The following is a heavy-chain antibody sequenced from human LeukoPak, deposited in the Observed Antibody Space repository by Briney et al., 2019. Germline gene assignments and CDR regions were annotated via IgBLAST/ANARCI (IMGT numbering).Heavy chain of an antibody. Sequence: PGGSLRLSCVAAELPFSNYGMHWVRQAPGKGLEWVVVIWYDGSNEYYADSVKGRFTISRDNAKNSLYLQMSSLRAEDTAVYYCARDRPGFSYGSFDYWGQGALVTVSS. CDR3: ARDRPGFSYGSFDY. CDR1: ELPFSNYG. D-gene: IGHD5-18*01. CDR2: IWYDGSNE. V-gene: IGHV3-33*01. J-gene: IGHJ4*02.